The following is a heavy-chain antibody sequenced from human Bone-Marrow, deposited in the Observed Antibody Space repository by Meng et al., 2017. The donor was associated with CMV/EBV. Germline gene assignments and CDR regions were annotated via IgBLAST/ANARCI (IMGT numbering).Heavy chain of an antibody. CDR3: ASLPYCSTTSCYLAPDYGMDV. J-gene: IGHJ6*02. Sequence: GESLKISCKASGYTFTSYDINWVRQATGQGLEWMGWMNPNSGNTGYAQKFQGRVTMTRNTSISTAYMELSSLRSEDTAAYYCASLPYCSTTSCYLAPDYGMDVCGQGTTVAASS. CDR1: GYTFTSYD. D-gene: IGHD2-2*01. CDR2: MNPNSGNT. V-gene: IGHV1-8*01.